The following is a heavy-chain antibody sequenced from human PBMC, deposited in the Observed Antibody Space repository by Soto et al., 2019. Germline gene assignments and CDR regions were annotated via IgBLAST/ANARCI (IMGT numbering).Heavy chain of an antibody. CDR3: ARPDSSGWYSYYYGMDV. J-gene: IGHJ6*02. D-gene: IGHD6-19*01. V-gene: IGHV3-30-3*01. Sequence: PGGSLRLSCAASGFTFSSYAMHWARQAPGKGLEWVAVISYDGSNKYYADSVKGRFTISRDNSKNTLYLQMNSLRAEDTAVYYCARPDSSGWYSYYYGMDVWGQGTTVTVSS. CDR2: ISYDGSNK. CDR1: GFTFSSYA.